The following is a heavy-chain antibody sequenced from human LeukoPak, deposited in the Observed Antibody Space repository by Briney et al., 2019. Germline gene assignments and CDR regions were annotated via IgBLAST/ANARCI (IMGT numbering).Heavy chain of an antibody. V-gene: IGHV3-7*04. CDR2: IKVDGIEK. Sequence: GGSLRLSCVASGFIFSDYWMSWVRQAPGKGPEWVANIKVDGIEKYYADSVKGRFTISRDNAKNSLYLQMNSLRAEDTAVYYCARDNAGSGWVYWGQGTLVTISS. CDR3: ARDNAGSGWVY. CDR1: GFIFSDYW. D-gene: IGHD6-19*01. J-gene: IGHJ4*02.